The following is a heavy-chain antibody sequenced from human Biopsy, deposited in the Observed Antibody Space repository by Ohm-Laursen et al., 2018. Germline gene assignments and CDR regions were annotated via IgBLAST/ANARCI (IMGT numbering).Heavy chain of an antibody. CDR3: ATKLTGYFHH. Sequence: SVKVSCKTPGGTFSNYGVNWVRQAPGQGLEWLGGNIPIFGTGNYAQKFQDRVTVAADTSTSTATMELRSLRSDDTAVYYCATKLTGYFHHWGQGTLVIVSS. CDR2: NIPIFGTG. CDR1: GGTFSNYG. V-gene: IGHV1-69*06. D-gene: IGHD3-9*01. J-gene: IGHJ1*01.